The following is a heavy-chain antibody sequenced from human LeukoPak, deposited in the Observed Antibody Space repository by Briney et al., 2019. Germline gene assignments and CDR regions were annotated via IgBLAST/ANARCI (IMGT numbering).Heavy chain of an antibody. CDR3: ARMDYDFWSGYSIDY. D-gene: IGHD3-3*01. CDR2: IKQDGSEK. V-gene: IGHV3-7*01. CDR1: GFTFSIYW. J-gene: IGHJ4*02. Sequence: GGSLRLSCAASGFTFSIYWMSWVRQAPGKGLEWVANIKQDGSEKYYVDSVEGRSTISRDNAKNSLYLQMNSLRAEDTAVYYCARMDYDFWSGYSIDYWGQGTLVTVSS.